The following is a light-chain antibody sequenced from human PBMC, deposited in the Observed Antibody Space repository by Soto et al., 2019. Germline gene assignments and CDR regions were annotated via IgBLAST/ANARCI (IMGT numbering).Light chain of an antibody. Sequence: IQMTQSPSTLSASVGDTVTITCRASESIYSWLAWYKQIPGKAPQLLIYKTSTLQGGVPSRFSGSGSGAEYTLTIRSLQPDEFATYFCQEYNTNSRTFGQGTRV. CDR2: KTS. CDR3: QEYNTNSRT. CDR1: ESIYSW. J-gene: IGKJ1*01. V-gene: IGKV1-5*03.